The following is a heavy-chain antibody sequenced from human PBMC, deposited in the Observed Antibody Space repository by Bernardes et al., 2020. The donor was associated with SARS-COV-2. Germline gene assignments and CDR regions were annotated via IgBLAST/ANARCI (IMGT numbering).Heavy chain of an antibody. CDR2: VIPTLNIS. D-gene: IGHD6-13*01. CDR3: ATIPAAAAFYPY. V-gene: IGHV1-69*04. Sequence: SVKVSCKASGDTFSNYAISWVRQAPGQGLEWMGRVIPTLNISYYAQKFQGRVSITAEKSTSTVYMELSSLTSEDTAVYYCATIPAAAAFYPYWGQGTVVTVSS. CDR1: GDTFSNYA. J-gene: IGHJ4*02.